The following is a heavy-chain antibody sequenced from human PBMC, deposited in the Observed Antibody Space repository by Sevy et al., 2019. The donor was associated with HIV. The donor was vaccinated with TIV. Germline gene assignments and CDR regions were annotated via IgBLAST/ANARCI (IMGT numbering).Heavy chain of an antibody. D-gene: IGHD6-13*01. V-gene: IGHV3-74*01. CDR3: AGSNWYAAFDI. Sequence: GGSLRLSCATSGFSFSNNWMHWVRQAPGKGLVWVSRINGDGSSISYADPVNGRFTISRDNAKNTLYLQMNSLRVGDTAVYYCAGSNWYAAFDIWGPGTMVTVSS. CDR2: INGDGSSI. J-gene: IGHJ3*02. CDR1: GFSFSNNW.